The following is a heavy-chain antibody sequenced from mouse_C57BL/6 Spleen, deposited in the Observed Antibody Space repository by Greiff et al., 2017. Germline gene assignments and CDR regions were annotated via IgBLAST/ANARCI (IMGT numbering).Heavy chain of an antibody. J-gene: IGHJ3*01. V-gene: IGHV1-53*01. CDR1: AYTFTIYW. CDR3: ARGIYDGYSAWFAY. D-gene: IGHD2-3*01. CDR2: INPSNGGT. Sequence: QVQLQQPGTELVKPVASVKLSCKASAYTFTIYWMHWVKQRTGQGLEWIGNINPSNGGTNYNEKFKSKATLTVDKSSSTAYMQLSSLTSEDSAVYYCARGIYDGYSAWFAYWGQGTLVTVSA.